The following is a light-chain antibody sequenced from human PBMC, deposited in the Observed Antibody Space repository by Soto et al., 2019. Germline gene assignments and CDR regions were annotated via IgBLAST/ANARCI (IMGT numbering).Light chain of an antibody. Sequence: QSVLTQPASVSGSPGQSITISCTGTSSDVGRYNLVSWYQQHPGKAPKLIIHEDSKRSSGLSNRFSGSKSGNTASLTISGLQAEDEADYYCCSYAGSSTYVFGTGTKVTV. CDR2: EDS. V-gene: IGLV2-23*01. CDR1: SSDVGRYNL. CDR3: CSYAGSSTYV. J-gene: IGLJ1*01.